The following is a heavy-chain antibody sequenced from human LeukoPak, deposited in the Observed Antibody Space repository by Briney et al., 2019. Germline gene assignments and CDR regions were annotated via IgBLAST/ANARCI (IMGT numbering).Heavy chain of an antibody. CDR2: ISSSGSTI. D-gene: IGHD2-2*01. Sequence: GGSLRLSCAASGFTFSDYYMSWIRQAPGKGLEWVSYISSSGSTIYYADSVKGRFTISRDNAENSLYLQMNSLRAEDTAVYYCARVAVPAANFIDYWGQGTLVTVSS. CDR3: ARVAVPAANFIDY. J-gene: IGHJ4*02. V-gene: IGHV3-11*01. CDR1: GFTFSDYY.